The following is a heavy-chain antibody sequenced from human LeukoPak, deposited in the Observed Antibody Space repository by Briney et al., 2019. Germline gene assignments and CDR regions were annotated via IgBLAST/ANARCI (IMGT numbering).Heavy chain of an antibody. V-gene: IGHV1-2*06. J-gene: IGHJ4*02. CDR3: TRESGSYHGNDY. Sequence: ASVKVSCKASGYTFTGYYMHWVRQAPGQGLEWMGRINPNNGATSYAQKLQGRVTITGDTSISTAYMELSSLRSDDTAVYYCTRESGSYHGNDYWGQGTLVTVSS. CDR2: INPNNGAT. D-gene: IGHD1-26*01. CDR1: GYTFTGYY.